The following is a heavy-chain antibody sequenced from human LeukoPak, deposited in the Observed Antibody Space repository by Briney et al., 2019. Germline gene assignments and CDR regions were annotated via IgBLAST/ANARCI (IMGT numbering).Heavy chain of an antibody. V-gene: IGHV1-8*01. CDR2: TNPNSGNT. J-gene: IGHJ4*02. CDR3: ARFGDYRKAPTDY. CDR1: GYTFTSYD. Sequence: ASVKVSCKASGYTFTSYDIDWVRQATGQGLEWMGWTNPNSGNTGYAQKFQGRVTMTRNTSISTAYMELSSLRSEDTAVYYCARFGDYRKAPTDYWGQGTLVTVSS. D-gene: IGHD4-17*01.